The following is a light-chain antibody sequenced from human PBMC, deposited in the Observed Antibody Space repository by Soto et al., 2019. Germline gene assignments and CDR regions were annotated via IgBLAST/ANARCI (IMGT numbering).Light chain of an antibody. V-gene: IGKV3-20*01. J-gene: IGKJ1*01. CDR1: QSVSSYS. CDR2: GTS. Sequence: EIVMTQSPGTLSLTPGERATLSYRASQSVSSYSLAWYQQKPGQAPRLVMYGTSNRATGIPDRFSGSGSGTDFTLTISRLEPEDFAVYYCQQYDSSPRTFGQGTMVAIK. CDR3: QQYDSSPRT.